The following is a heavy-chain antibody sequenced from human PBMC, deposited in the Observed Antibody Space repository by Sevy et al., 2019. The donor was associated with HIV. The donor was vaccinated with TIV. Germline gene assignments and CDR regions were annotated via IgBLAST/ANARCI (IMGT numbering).Heavy chain of an antibody. V-gene: IGHV3-21*01. CDR1: GFTFSSYS. Sequence: GGSLRLSCAASGFTFSSYSMNWVRQAPGKGLEWVSSISSSSSYIYYADSVKGRFTISRDNAKNSLYLQMNGLRAEDTAVYYWAGDQRRYYDFWSGYRGLERYYYYYGMDVWGQGTTVTVS. CDR3: AGDQRRYYDFWSGYRGLERYYYYYGMDV. D-gene: IGHD3-3*01. CDR2: ISSSSSYI. J-gene: IGHJ6*02.